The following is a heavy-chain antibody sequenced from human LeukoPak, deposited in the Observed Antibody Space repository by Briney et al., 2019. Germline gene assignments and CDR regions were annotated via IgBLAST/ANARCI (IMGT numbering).Heavy chain of an antibody. J-gene: IGHJ4*02. D-gene: IGHD5-18*01. Sequence: QTGGSLRLSCAASGFTFSNYAMTWVRQAPGKGLEWVSAISGSGGSTYYADSVKGRFTISRDNSKNTLYLQMNSLRAEDTAVYYCAKDYTGYSYGTIDYWGQGTLVTVSS. CDR1: GFTFSNYA. V-gene: IGHV3-23*01. CDR2: ISGSGGST. CDR3: AKDYTGYSYGTIDY.